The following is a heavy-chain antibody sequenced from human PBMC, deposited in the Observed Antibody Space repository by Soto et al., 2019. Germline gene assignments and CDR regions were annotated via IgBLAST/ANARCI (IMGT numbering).Heavy chain of an antibody. D-gene: IGHD3-22*01. J-gene: IGHJ4*02. Sequence: EVQLVESGGGLVKPGGSLRLSCAASGFTFSNAWMNWVRQAPGNGLEWVGRIKSKTDGGTTDYAAPVKGRFTISRDDSKNTLYLQMNSLKTEDTAVYYCTTEPYYYDSSGYPFPDYWGQGTLVTVSS. V-gene: IGHV3-15*07. CDR1: GFTFSNAW. CDR2: IKSKTDGGTT. CDR3: TTEPYYYDSSGYPFPDY.